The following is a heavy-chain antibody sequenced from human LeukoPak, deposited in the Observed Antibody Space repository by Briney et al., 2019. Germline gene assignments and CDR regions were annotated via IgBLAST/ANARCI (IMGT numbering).Heavy chain of an antibody. CDR3: ARAGRARGSQLDY. CDR1: GGSISSSSYY. J-gene: IGHJ4*02. D-gene: IGHD1-26*01. CDR2: IYTSGST. Sequence: PSETLSLTCTVSGGSISSSSYYWSWIRQPAGKGLEWIGRIYTSGSTNYNPSLKSRVTMSVDTSKNQFSLKLSSVTAADTAVYYCARAGRARGSQLDYWGQGTLVTVSS. V-gene: IGHV4-61*02.